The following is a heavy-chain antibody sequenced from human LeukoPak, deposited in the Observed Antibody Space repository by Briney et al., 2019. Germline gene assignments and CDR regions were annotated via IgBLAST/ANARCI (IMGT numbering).Heavy chain of an antibody. J-gene: IGHJ6*02. CDR1: GFTFSSYA. CDR2: ISGSGGST. V-gene: IGHV3-23*01. Sequence: GGSLRLSCAASGFTFSSYAMSWVRQAPGKGLEWVSAISGSGGSTYYADSVKGRFTTSRDNSKNTLYLQMNSLRAEDTAVYYCAKDLGGLYYYYYGMDVWGQGTTVTVSS. CDR3: AKDLGGLYYYYYGMDV. D-gene: IGHD3-16*01.